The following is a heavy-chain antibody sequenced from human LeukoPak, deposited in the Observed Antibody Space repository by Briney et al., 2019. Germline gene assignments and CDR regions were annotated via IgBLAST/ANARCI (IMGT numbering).Heavy chain of an antibody. D-gene: IGHD1-26*01. Sequence: ASVKVSCKASGYTFTSYYMHWVRQAPGQGLEWMGIINPSGGSTSYAQKFQGRVTMTRDTSISTAYMELSRLRSDDTAVYYCAREEVVGATMGNDIWGQGTMVTVSS. CDR3: AREEVVGATMGNDI. V-gene: IGHV1-46*01. CDR1: GYTFTSYY. J-gene: IGHJ3*02. CDR2: INPSGGST.